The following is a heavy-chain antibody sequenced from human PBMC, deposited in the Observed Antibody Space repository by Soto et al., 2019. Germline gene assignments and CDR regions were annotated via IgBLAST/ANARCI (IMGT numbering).Heavy chain of an antibody. CDR2: ISGSGGST. CDR3: AKGGYCSGGSCYSFHAFDI. D-gene: IGHD2-15*01. CDR1: GFTFSSYA. J-gene: IGHJ3*02. V-gene: IGHV3-23*01. Sequence: EVQLLESGGGLVQPGGSLRLSCAASGFTFSSYAMSWVRQAPGKGLEWVSAISGSGGSTYYADSVKGRFTIARHNYKNTLYLQMNSLRAEDTAVYYCAKGGYCSGGSCYSFHAFDIWGQGTMVTVSS.